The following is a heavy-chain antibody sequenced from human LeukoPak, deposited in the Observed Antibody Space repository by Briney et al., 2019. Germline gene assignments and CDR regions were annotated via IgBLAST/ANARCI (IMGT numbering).Heavy chain of an antibody. CDR2: IYSTDIT. CDR3: ATEGVTNFDI. D-gene: IGHD4-11*01. J-gene: IGHJ3*02. V-gene: IGHV4-31*03. Sequence: SQTLSLTCTVSGGSISSGGYYCSWVRQRPGKGLEWIGYIYSTDITYYNPSLKSRASISVDMSKNQFYLKLSSVTAADTAVYYCATEGVTNFDIWGQGMMVTVSP. CDR1: GGSISSGGYY.